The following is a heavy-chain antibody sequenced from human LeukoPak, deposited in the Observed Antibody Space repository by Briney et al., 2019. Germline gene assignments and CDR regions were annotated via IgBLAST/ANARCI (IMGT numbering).Heavy chain of an antibody. V-gene: IGHV3-48*03. D-gene: IGHD5-24*01. CDR3: ARGFWRWLRSSATPFDY. J-gene: IGHJ4*02. CDR1: GFSFSSYE. CDR2: ISSSGSTI. Sequence: PGGSLRLSCVASGFSFSSYEMNWVRQAPGKGLEWVSYISSSGSTIYYADSVKGRFTISRDNAKNSLYLQMNSLRAEDTAVYYCARGFWRWLRSSATPFDYWGQGTLVTVSS.